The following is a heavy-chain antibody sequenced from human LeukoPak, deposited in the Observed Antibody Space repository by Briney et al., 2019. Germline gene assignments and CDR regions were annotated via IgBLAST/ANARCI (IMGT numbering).Heavy chain of an antibody. CDR3: TRPSYDSSVSGVVY. CDR1: GFTFSNYW. D-gene: IGHD3-22*01. V-gene: IGHV3-73*01. CDR2: IRSKANSYAT. Sequence: PGGSLRLSCAASGFTFSNYWMHWVRQASGKGLEWVGRIRSKANSYATTDAASVKGRFTISRDDSKNTAYLQMNSLKTEDTAVYYCTRPSYDSSVSGVVYWGQGTLVTVSS. J-gene: IGHJ4*02.